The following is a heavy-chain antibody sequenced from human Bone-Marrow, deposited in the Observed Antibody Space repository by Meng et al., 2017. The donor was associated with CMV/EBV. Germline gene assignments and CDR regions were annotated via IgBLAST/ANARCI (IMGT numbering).Heavy chain of an antibody. D-gene: IGHD4-17*01. CDR3: AGFEISPNTVTTTYYFDY. CDR2: IYYSGST. V-gene: IGHV4-61*01. CDR1: SVSSGSYY. Sequence: SVSSGSYYWSWIRQPPGKGLEWIGYIYYSGSTNYNPSLKSRVTISVDTSKNQFSLKLSSVTAADTAVYYCAGFEISPNTVTTTYYFDYWGQGTLVTVSS. J-gene: IGHJ4*02.